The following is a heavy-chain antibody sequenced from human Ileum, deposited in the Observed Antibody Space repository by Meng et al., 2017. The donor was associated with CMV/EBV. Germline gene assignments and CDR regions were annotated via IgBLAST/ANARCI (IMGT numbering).Heavy chain of an antibody. Sequence: GGSLRLSCAAPGFTFRSFEMYWVRQAPGKGLEWISYISSSGDTIYYADSVKGRFTVSRDNAKKSLYLQMESLRADDTAVYYCERDGGVMVGATDFYFGMDVWGQGTTVTFSS. D-gene: IGHD1-26*01. CDR1: GFTFRSFE. CDR3: ERDGGVMVGATDFYFGMDV. V-gene: IGHV3-48*03. J-gene: IGHJ6*01. CDR2: ISSSGDTI.